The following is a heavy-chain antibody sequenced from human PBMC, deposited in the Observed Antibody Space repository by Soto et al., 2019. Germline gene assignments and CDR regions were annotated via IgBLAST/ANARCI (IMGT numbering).Heavy chain of an antibody. V-gene: IGHV3-30-3*01. Sequence: QVQLVESGGGVVQPGRSLRLSCAASGFISSNYVMYWVRQAPGKGLEWVAFMSYDGTTKYSADSVKGRFTISRDNSKNTLYLQMNSLRPEDTAVYYCAREVLWSRYFDYWGQGTLVTVSS. CDR2: MSYDGTTK. J-gene: IGHJ4*02. CDR1: GFISSNYV. CDR3: AREVLWSRYFDY. D-gene: IGHD3-10*01.